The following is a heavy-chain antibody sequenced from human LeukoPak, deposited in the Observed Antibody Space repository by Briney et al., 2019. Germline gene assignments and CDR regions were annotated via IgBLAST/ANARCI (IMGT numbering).Heavy chain of an antibody. CDR2: MSSSGSPI. V-gene: IGHV3-48*04. Sequence: GGSLRLSCAASGFKFTSYSMNWVRQAPGKGLEWISYMSSSGSPIYYADSVKGRFTISRDDAKKSSDLQMTNLTAEDTAVYFCARGSRFDYWGQGAPVTVSS. CDR3: ARGSRFDY. J-gene: IGHJ4*02. CDR1: GFKFTSYS.